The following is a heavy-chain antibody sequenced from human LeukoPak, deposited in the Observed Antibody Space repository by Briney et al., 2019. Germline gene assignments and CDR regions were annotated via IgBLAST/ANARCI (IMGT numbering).Heavy chain of an antibody. CDR2: IFPYDSDT. D-gene: IGHD3-10*01. Sequence: GESLKISCKASGYSFPNYWIGWVRQMPGKGLEWMGIIFPYDSDTKYSPSFQGQVTISADNSIDTAYLQWSSLKASDTAMYYCANYFGLGTYIMTSWGQGTLVTVSS. V-gene: IGHV5-51*01. J-gene: IGHJ5*02. CDR1: GYSFPNYW. CDR3: ANYFGLGTYIMTS.